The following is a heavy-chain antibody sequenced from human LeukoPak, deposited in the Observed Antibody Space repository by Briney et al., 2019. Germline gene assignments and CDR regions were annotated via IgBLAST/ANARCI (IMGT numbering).Heavy chain of an antibody. CDR3: ARAITYYYDSSGHYFDY. Sequence: GGSLRLSCAASGFTFSSYSMNWVRQAPGKGLEWVSSISSSSSYIYYADSVKGRFTISRDNAKNSLYLQMNSLRAEDTAVYYCARAITYYYDSSGHYFDYWGQGTLVTVSS. D-gene: IGHD3-22*01. CDR2: ISSSSSYI. J-gene: IGHJ4*02. V-gene: IGHV3-21*01. CDR1: GFTFSSYS.